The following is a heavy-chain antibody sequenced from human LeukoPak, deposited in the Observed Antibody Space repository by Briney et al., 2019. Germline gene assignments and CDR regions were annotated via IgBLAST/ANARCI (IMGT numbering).Heavy chain of an antibody. CDR3: ARRDSSSWYFDF. V-gene: IGHV2-70*01. Sequence: ESGPALVKPTQTLTLTCTFSGFSLSTSGMCVNWIRQPPGKALEWLAHIDWDDDKYYTTSPKTRLTISKDTSKNQVVLKMTNMDPVDTATYYCARRDSSSWYFDFWGQGTLVTVSS. CDR1: GFSLSTSGMC. J-gene: IGHJ4*02. CDR2: IDWDDDK. D-gene: IGHD6-13*01.